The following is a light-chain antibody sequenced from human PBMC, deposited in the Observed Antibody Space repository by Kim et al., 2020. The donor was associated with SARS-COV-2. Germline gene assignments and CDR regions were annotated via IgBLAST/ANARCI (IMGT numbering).Light chain of an antibody. CDR3: QQRSDWPPENS. CDR2: HAF. Sequence: EIVLTQSPATLSLSPGERATLSCRTSQSVDSHLAWFQQKPGQAPRLLIYHAFIRATGIPARFSGSGSGTDFTLTISGLEPEDFAVYYRQQRSDWPPENSFGQGTKLEI. J-gene: IGKJ2*03. V-gene: IGKV3-11*01. CDR1: QSVDSH.